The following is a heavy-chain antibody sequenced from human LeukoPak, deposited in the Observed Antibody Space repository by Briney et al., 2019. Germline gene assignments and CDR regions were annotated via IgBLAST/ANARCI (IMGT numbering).Heavy chain of an antibody. J-gene: IGHJ4*02. V-gene: IGHV3-7*04. D-gene: IGHD6-13*01. CDR3: ARHSSSWEFHQ. CDR1: GFTFSSFW. CDR2: IKQDGREK. Sequence: GGSLRLSCAASGFTFSSFWMSWVRQAPGKGLEWVANIKQDGREKYYVDSAKGRFTISRDNAKNSLYLQMNSLRAEDTAAYYCARHSSSWEFHQWGQGTLVIVSS.